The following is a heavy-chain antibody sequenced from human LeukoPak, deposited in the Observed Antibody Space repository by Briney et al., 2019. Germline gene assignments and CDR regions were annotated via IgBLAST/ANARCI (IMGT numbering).Heavy chain of an antibody. V-gene: IGHV3-53*01. CDR3: AKESYHYDSSGYIYYFDY. D-gene: IGHD3-22*01. J-gene: IGHJ4*02. Sequence: GGSLRLSCAASGFTVSSNYMSWVRQAPGKGLEWVSVIYSGGSTYYADSVKGRFTISRDNSKNTLYLQMNSLRAEDTAVYYCAKESYHYDSSGYIYYFDYWGQGTLVTVSS. CDR2: IYSGGST. CDR1: GFTVSSNY.